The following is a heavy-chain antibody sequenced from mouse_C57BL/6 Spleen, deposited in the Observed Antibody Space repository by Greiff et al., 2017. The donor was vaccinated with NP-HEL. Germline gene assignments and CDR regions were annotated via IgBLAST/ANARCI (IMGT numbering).Heavy chain of an antibody. Sequence: EVHLVESGGGLVKPGGSLKLSCAASGFTFSDYGMHWVRQAPEKGLEWVAYISSGSSTIYYADTVKGRFTIARDHAKNNLFLQMTSLRSDDTAMYDGARDYYGSGYPLDYWGQGTTLTVSS. V-gene: IGHV5-17*01. CDR3: ARDYYGSGYPLDY. CDR1: GFTFSDYG. CDR2: ISSGSSTI. D-gene: IGHD1-1*01. J-gene: IGHJ2*01.